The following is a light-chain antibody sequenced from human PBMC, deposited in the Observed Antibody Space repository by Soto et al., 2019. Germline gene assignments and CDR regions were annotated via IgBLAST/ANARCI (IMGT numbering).Light chain of an antibody. J-gene: IGKJ2*01. CDR2: AGS. CDR1: QSISSY. V-gene: IGKV1-5*01. CDR3: QQYDSYSYT. Sequence: DIQMTQSPSSLSASVGDRVTITCRASQSISSYLNWYQQKPGKAPKLLIYAGSSLESGVPSRFSGSGSGTEFTLTISSLQPDDFATYYCQQYDSYSYTFGQGTKLEIK.